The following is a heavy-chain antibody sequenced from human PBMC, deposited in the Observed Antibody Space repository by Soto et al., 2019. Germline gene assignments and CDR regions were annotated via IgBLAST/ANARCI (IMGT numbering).Heavy chain of an antibody. Sequence: PGGSLRLSCAASGFTFSSYGMHWVRQAPGKGLEWVAVIWYDGSNKYYADSVKGRFTISRDNSKNTLYLQMNSLRAEDTAVYYCARDHRVQEWELLFWFDPWGQGTLVTVSS. J-gene: IGHJ5*02. V-gene: IGHV3-33*01. CDR3: ARDHRVQEWELLFWFDP. D-gene: IGHD1-26*01. CDR2: IWYDGSNK. CDR1: GFTFSSYG.